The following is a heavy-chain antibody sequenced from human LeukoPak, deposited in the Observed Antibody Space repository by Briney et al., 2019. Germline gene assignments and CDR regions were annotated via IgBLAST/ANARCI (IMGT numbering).Heavy chain of an antibody. CDR2: IYSGGST. V-gene: IGHV3-53*01. D-gene: IGHD5-18*01. J-gene: IGHJ3*02. CDR3: ARALYSYGSPGAFDI. Sequence: GSLRLSCAASGFTVSSNYMTWVRQAPGKGLEWVSVIYSGGSTYYADSVKGRFTISRDNSQNTLYLQMNSLRAEDTAVYYCARALYSYGSPGAFDIWGQGTMVTVSS. CDR1: GFTVSSNY.